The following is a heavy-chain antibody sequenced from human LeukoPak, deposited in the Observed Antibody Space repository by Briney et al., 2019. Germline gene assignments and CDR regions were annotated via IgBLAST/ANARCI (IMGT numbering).Heavy chain of an antibody. Sequence: GGSLRLSCAASGFIFSDYSFNWVCQAPGKGLEWVSYIRGGDSISYAESVKGRFTISRDNAKNSLSLQMNSLRAEDTAIYYCARDKDWSFDYWGQGTLVTVSS. D-gene: IGHD3/OR15-3a*01. V-gene: IGHV3-48*01. J-gene: IGHJ4*02. CDR1: GFIFSDYS. CDR3: ARDKDWSFDY. CDR2: IRGGDSI.